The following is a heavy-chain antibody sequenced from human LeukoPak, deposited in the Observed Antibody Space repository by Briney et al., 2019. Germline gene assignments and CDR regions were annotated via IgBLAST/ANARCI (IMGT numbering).Heavy chain of an antibody. CDR2: IRYDGSDK. V-gene: IGHV3-30*02. CDR3: AKIGAVAGHFDY. CDR1: GFTFSRYG. J-gene: IGHJ4*02. Sequence: HPGGSLRLSCAASGFTFSRYGMHWVRQAPGKGLEWVAFIRYDGSDKSYADSVKGRFTISRDNSKNTLYLQMNSLRAEGTAMYYCAKIGAVAGHFDYWGQGTLVTVSS. D-gene: IGHD6-19*01.